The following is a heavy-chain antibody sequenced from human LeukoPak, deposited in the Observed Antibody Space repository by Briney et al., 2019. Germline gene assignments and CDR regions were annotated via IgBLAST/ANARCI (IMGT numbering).Heavy chain of an antibody. CDR1: GGSISGHF. J-gene: IGHJ4*02. V-gene: IGHV4-59*11. CDR3: ARGGASSRYFGY. CDR2: VLYSGDT. D-gene: IGHD1-26*01. Sequence: SSETLSLTCTVSGGSISGHFWSWIRQPPGKGLEWIGFVLYSGDTNYSPSFNGRVTISLDTSKSQFSLNLNSVTAADTAVYFCARGGASSRYFGYWGQGTLVTVSS.